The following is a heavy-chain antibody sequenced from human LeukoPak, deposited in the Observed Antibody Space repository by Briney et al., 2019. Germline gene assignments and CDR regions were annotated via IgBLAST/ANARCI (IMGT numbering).Heavy chain of an antibody. CDR3: ARPGYYYDSSGYYDY. CDR2: IKKDGSEK. CDR1: GFTFSSYW. V-gene: IGHV3-7*01. Sequence: GGSLRLSCAASGFTFSSYWMSWVRQTPGKGLEWVANIKKDGSEKYYVDSVKGRFTISRDNAKNSLYLQMNSLRAEDTAVYYCARPGYYYDSSGYYDYWGQGTLVTVSS. D-gene: IGHD3-22*01. J-gene: IGHJ4*02.